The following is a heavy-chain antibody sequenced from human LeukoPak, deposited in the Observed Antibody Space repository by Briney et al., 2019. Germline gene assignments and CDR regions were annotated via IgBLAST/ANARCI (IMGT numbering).Heavy chain of an antibody. CDR3: ARAMDV. V-gene: IGHV3-7*03. J-gene: IGHJ6*02. CDR2: IKQDGGEE. Sequence: GGSLRLSCAASGFTFNNYWMSWVRQAPGKGLEWVANIKQDGGEEYYVDSVKGRFTISRDNAKNSLYLQMNSLRAEDTAVYYCARAMDVWGQGTTVTVFS. CDR1: GFTFNNYW.